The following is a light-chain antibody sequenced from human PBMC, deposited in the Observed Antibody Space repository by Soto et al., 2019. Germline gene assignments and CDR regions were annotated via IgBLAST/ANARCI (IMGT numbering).Light chain of an antibody. V-gene: IGLV2-14*01. CDR3: SSYVSVTTPFYV. J-gene: IGLJ1*01. CDR1: SSDVGDNNY. CDR2: EVS. Sequence: QSALTQPASVSGSPGQSITISCTGTSSDVGDNNYVSWHQQRPGTAPKLIIYEVSDRPSGVSSRFSGSKSGNTASLTISGLQPEDEGDYYCSSYVSVTTPFYVFGTGTKVTVL.